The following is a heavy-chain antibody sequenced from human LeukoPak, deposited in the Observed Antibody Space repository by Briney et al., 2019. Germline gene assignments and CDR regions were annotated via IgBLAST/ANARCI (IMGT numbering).Heavy chain of an antibody. CDR1: GYTFTSYG. Sequence: ASVKVSCKASGYTFTSYGISWVRQAPGQGLEWMGWISAYNGNTNYVQKLQGRVTMTTDTSTSTAYMELRSLRSDDTAVYYCARDGYSYGPAYYYYYYMDVWGKGTTVTVSS. CDR3: ARDGYSYGPAYYYYYYMDV. J-gene: IGHJ6*03. CDR2: ISAYNGNT. V-gene: IGHV1-18*01. D-gene: IGHD5-18*01.